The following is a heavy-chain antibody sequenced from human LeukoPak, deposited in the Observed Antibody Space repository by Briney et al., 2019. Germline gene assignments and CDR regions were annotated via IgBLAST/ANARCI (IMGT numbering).Heavy chain of an antibody. CDR3: ARYSTSYGWLDP. CDR2: LFIVGNT. CDR1: GFTVSTNF. J-gene: IGHJ5*02. D-gene: IGHD2/OR15-2a*01. V-gene: IGHV3-53*01. Sequence: GGSLRLSCVASGFTVSTNFMSWVRQAPGKGLEWVSGLFIVGNTNYVDSVKGRFTISRDNSKNTLYLQMNSLRAEDTAVYYCARYSTSYGWLDPWGQGTLVTVSS.